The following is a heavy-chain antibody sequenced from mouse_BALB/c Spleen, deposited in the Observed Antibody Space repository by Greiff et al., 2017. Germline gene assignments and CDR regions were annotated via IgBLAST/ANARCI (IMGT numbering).Heavy chain of an antibody. Sequence: DVKLQESGAELVKPGASVKLSCTASGFNIKDTYMHWVKQRPEQGLEWIGRIDPANGNTKYDPKFQGKATITADTSSNTAYLQLSSLTSEDTAVYYCARNYYGSSGGFAYWGQGTLVTVSA. J-gene: IGHJ3*01. CDR3: ARNYYGSSGGFAY. CDR2: IDPANGNT. V-gene: IGHV14-3*02. CDR1: GFNIKDTY. D-gene: IGHD1-1*01.